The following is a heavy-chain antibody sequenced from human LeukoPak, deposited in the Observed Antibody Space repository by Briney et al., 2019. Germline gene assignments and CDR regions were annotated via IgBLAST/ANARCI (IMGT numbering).Heavy chain of an antibody. CDR1: GFTFSSYA. V-gene: IGHV3-23*01. Sequence: GSLRLSCAASGFTFSSYAMSWVRQAPGKGLEWVSAISGSGGSTYYADSVKGRFTISRDNSKNTLYLQMNSLRAEDTAVYYCAKLAGDAYYDSSGYYWDPYYFDYWGQGTLVTVSS. CDR2: ISGSGGST. J-gene: IGHJ4*02. D-gene: IGHD3-22*01. CDR3: AKLAGDAYYDSSGYYWDPYYFDY.